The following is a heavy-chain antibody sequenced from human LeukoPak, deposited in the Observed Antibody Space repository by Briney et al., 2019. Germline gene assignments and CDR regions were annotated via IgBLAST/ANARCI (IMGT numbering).Heavy chain of an antibody. D-gene: IGHD3-10*01. CDR1: GGTFISYA. CDR2: IIPIFGTA. CDR3: ASSLSMVRGVIGY. J-gene: IGHJ4*02. Sequence: SVKVSCKASGGTFISYAICWVRQTPGDGLEWMGGIIPIFGTANYAQKFQGRVTITTDESTSTAYMELSSLRSEDTAVYYCASSLSMVRGVIGYWGQGTLVTVSS. V-gene: IGHV1-69*05.